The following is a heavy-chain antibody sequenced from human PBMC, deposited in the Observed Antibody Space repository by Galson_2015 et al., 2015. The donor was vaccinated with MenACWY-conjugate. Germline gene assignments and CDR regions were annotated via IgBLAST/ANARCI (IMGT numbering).Heavy chain of an antibody. CDR2: INVDNGNT. V-gene: IGHV1-3*01. J-gene: IGHJ4*02. CDR3: ARDNGVTIFGVVTQNYFDH. D-gene: IGHD3-3*01. CDR1: GYTFVNYA. Sequence: SVKVSCKASGYTFVNYAIYWVRQAPGQRLEWMGWINVDNGNTKYPQKIPGRVTITRDTSARTVYMELSSLRSEDTAVYYCARDNGVTIFGVVTQNYFDHWGQGTLVTVSS.